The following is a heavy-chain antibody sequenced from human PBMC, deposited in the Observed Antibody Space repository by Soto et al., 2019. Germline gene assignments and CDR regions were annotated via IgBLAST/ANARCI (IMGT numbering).Heavy chain of an antibody. CDR3: ARGGDPTTAMAALYYFDY. CDR1: GGSFSCYY. D-gene: IGHD5-18*01. CDR2: INHSGST. Sequence: PSETLSLTCAVYGGSFSCYYWSWIRQPPGKGLEWIGEINHSGSTNYNPSLKSRVTISVDTSKNQFSLKLSSVTAADTAVYYCARGGDPTTAMAALYYFDYWGQGTLVTVSS. J-gene: IGHJ4*02. V-gene: IGHV4-34*01.